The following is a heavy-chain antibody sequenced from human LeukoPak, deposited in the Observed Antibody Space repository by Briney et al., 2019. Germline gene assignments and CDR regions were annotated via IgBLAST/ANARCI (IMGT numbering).Heavy chain of an antibody. V-gene: IGHV1-69*05. D-gene: IGHD2-2*01. Sequence: GASVKVSCKASGGTFSSYAISWVRQAPGQGLEWMGGIIPIFGTANYAQKFQGGVTITTDESTSTAYMELSSLRSEDTAVYYCARVKASHRQDAFDIWGQGTMVTVSS. CDR1: GGTFSSYA. J-gene: IGHJ3*02. CDR3: ARVKASHRQDAFDI. CDR2: IIPIFGTA.